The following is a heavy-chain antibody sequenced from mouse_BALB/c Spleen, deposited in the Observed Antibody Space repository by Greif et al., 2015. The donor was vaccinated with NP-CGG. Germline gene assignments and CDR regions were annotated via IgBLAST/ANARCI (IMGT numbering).Heavy chain of an antibody. D-gene: IGHD2-1*01. CDR3: ASGGNYDYFDY. CDR1: GYTFTSYW. CDR2: IDPSDSET. J-gene: IGHJ2*01. V-gene: IGHV1-69*02. Sequence: VQLQQSGAELVKPGAPVKLSCKASGYTFTSYWMNWVEQRPGRGLEWIGRIDPSDSETHYNQKFKDKATLTVDKSSSTAYIQLSSLASEDSAVYYCASGGNYDYFDYWGQGTTLTVSS.